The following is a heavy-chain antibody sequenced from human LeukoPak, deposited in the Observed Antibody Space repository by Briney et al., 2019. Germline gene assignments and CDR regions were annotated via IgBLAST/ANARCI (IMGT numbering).Heavy chain of an antibody. V-gene: IGHV3-53*01. CDR1: GFSVSSNS. CDR2: IYSGGST. CDR3: ASARGDFVWGSYRPHYFDY. Sequence: GGSLRLSCVASGFSVSSNSMTWVRQAPGKGLEWVSVIYSGGSTYYADSVKGQFTISRDTSKNTLYLQMNSLRAEDTAMYYCASARGDFVWGSYRPHYFDYWGQGTLVTVSS. J-gene: IGHJ4*02. D-gene: IGHD3-16*02.